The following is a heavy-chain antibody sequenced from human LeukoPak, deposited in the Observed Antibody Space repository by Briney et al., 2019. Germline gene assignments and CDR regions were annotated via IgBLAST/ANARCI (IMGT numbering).Heavy chain of an antibody. V-gene: IGHV4-59*11. CDR2: IHSSGRT. CDR3: ARAVLMETTMFIGD. D-gene: IGHD3-10*02. J-gene: IGHJ4*02. CDR1: GDSMNSHY. Sequence: SETLSLTCGVSGDSMNSHYWRWIRQPPGKGLECVGYIHSSGRTNQNPPLKSRVTLSVDTSKKQFSLTLNSVTAADTAVYYCARAVLMETTMFIGDWGQGTLVTVSS.